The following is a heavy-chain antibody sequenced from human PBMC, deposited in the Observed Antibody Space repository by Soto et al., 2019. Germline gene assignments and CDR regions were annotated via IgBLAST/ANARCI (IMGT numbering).Heavy chain of an antibody. V-gene: IGHV3-33*01. CDR3: AREGPPYYFDY. CDR2: IWYDGSNK. J-gene: IGHJ4*02. CDR1: GFTFSSYG. Sequence: PGGSLRLSCAASGFTFSSYGMHWVRQAPGKGLEWVAVIWYDGSNKYYADSVKGRFTISRDNSKNTLYLQMNSLRAEDTAVYYCAREGPPYYFDYWGQGTLVTVSS.